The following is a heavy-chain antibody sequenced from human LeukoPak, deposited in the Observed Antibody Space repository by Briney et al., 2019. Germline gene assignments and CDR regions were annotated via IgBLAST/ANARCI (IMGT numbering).Heavy chain of an antibody. CDR1: GFTFSSYA. J-gene: IGHJ6*03. CDR3: AKDGNDYGYMDV. Sequence: GGXLRLSCAASGFTFSSYAMSWVRQAPGKGLEWVSAISGSGGSTYYADSVKGRFTISRDNSKNTLYLQMNSLRAEDTAVYYCAKDGNDYGYMDVWGKGTTVTVSS. CDR2: ISGSGGST. V-gene: IGHV3-23*01. D-gene: IGHD1-26*01.